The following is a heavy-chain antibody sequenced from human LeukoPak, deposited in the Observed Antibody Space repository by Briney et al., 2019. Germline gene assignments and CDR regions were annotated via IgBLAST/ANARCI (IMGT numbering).Heavy chain of an antibody. D-gene: IGHD3/OR15-3a*01. J-gene: IGHJ4*02. CDR1: GGSISSSSYY. V-gene: IGHV4-39*07. CDR2: IYYSGST. Sequence: SETLSLTCTVSGGSISSSSYYWGWIRQPPGTGLEWIGSIYYSGSTYYNPSLKSRVTISVDTSKNQFSLKLSSVTAADTAVYYCASAIGAGGDFGLDYWGQGTLVTVSS. CDR3: ASAIGAGGDFGLDY.